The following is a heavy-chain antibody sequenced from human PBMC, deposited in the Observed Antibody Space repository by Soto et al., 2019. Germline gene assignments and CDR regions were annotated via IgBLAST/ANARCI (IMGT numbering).Heavy chain of an antibody. V-gene: IGHV4-30-4*01. CDR2: IYYSGST. J-gene: IGHJ6*02. CDR1: GGSISSGDYY. D-gene: IGHD7-27*01. Sequence: PSETLSLTCTVSGGSISSGDYYWSWIRQPPGKGLEWIGYIYYSGSTYYNSSLKSRVTISVDTSKNHFSLKLSSVTAADTAVYYCARDSGAYGPDYYYGMDVWGQGTTVTVSS. CDR3: ARDSGAYGPDYYYGMDV.